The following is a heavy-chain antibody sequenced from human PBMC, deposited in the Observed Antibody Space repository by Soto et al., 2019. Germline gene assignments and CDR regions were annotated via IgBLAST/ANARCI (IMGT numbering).Heavy chain of an antibody. CDR1: GYTFTGYY. V-gene: IGHV1-2*04. Sequence: ASVKVSCKASGYTFTGYYMHCVRQAPGQGLEWMGWINPNSGGTNYAQKFEGWVTMTRDTSISTAYMELSRLRSDDTAVYYCARGMNCSSTSCYAEFRSFEYWGQGTLVTLSS. CDR3: ARGMNCSSTSCYAEFRSFEY. CDR2: INPNSGGT. J-gene: IGHJ4*02. D-gene: IGHD2-2*01.